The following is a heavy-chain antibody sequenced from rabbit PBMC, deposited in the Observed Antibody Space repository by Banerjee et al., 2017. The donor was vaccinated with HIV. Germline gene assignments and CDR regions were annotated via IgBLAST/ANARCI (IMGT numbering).Heavy chain of an antibody. CDR2: INTSSGNT. Sequence: QEQLEESGGDLVKPGASLTLTCTASGIDFSSRYYMCWVRQAPGKGLELIACINTSSGNTVYASWAKGRFTISKTSSTTVTLQMTSLTAADTATYFCARDLAGVIGRNFNLWGPGTLVTVS. CDR1: GIDFSSRYY. J-gene: IGHJ4*01. V-gene: IGHV1S45*01. CDR3: ARDLAGVIGRNFNL. D-gene: IGHD4-1*01.